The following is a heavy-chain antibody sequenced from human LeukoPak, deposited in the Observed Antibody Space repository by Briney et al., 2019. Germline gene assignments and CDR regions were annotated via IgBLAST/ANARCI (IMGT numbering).Heavy chain of an antibody. D-gene: IGHD4-17*01. Sequence: KPSETLSLTCTISGASISTYYWTWIRQPAGKGLEWIGRIYTSGTTNYNPSLKNRVTMSVDTSKNQFSLKLSSVTAADTAVYYCARGYGDYVGIENYFDYWGQGTVVTVSS. J-gene: IGHJ4*02. CDR2: IYTSGTT. CDR3: ARGYGDYVGIENYFDY. V-gene: IGHV4-4*07. CDR1: GASISTYY.